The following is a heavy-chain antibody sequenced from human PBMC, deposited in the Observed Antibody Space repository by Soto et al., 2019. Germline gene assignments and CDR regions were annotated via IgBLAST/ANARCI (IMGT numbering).Heavy chain of an antibody. CDR1: GVSFSGYY. D-gene: IGHD3-10*01. CDR3: ARGGVTMVRGVITLFDY. V-gene: IGHV4-34*01. J-gene: IGHJ4*02. Sequence: SETLSLTCAVYGVSFSGYYWSWIRQPPGKGLEWIGEINHSGSTNYNPSLKSRVTISVDTSKNQFSLKLSSVTAADTAVYYCARGGVTMVRGVITLFDYWGQGTLVTVSS. CDR2: INHSGST.